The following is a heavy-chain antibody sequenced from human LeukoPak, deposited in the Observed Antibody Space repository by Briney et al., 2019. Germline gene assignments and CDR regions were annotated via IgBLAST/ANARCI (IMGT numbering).Heavy chain of an antibody. CDR1: GYTFTDYY. J-gene: IGHJ4*02. Sequence: ASVKVSCKASGYTFTDYYIHWVRQAPGQGLEWMGWINPNSGAADYAQKFQGRVTMTRDTSISTAYMELSRLRSDDTAVYYCAGLVVAVAAMGYFDYWGQGTLVTVSS. CDR2: INPNSGAA. V-gene: IGHV1-2*02. D-gene: IGHD6-19*01. CDR3: AGLVVAVAAMGYFDY.